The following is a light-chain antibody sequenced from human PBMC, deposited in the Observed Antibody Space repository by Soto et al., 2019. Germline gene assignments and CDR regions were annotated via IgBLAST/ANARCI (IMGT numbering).Light chain of an antibody. CDR1: SSNIGSNT. J-gene: IGLJ1*01. V-gene: IGLV1-44*01. Sequence: SVLSQPPSASGTPGQRVTISVSGSSSNIGSNTVSWYQQFPGTAPKLLIYFNIQRPSGVPDRFSGSKSGTSASLAISGLQSEDEADYYCAAWDDSLNGYVFGTGTKVTVL. CDR3: AAWDDSLNGYV. CDR2: FNI.